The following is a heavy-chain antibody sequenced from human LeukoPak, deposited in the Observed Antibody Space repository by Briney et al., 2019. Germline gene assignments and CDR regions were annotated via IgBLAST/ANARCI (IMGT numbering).Heavy chain of an antibody. Sequence: GGSLRLSCVASGFTFDFDNYGMHWVRQAPGKGLEWVAVISYDGSNKYYADSVKGRFTISRDNAKNSLYLQMNSLRAEDTALYYCAKDIGVSLVDDYYFDYWGQGTLVTVSS. CDR2: ISYDGSNK. CDR1: GFTFDFDNYG. J-gene: IGHJ4*02. V-gene: IGHV3-30*19. CDR3: AKDIGVSLVDDYYFDY. D-gene: IGHD5/OR15-5a*01.